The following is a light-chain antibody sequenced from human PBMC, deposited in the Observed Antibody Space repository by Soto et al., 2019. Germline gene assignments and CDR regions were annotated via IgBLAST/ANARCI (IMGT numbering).Light chain of an antibody. J-gene: IGKJ1*01. CDR1: QSFSSSY. CDR3: QHYGSSPRT. CDR2: GAS. Sequence: EIVWTQSPSPGTLSLSPGERATLSCMASQSFSSSYLACYQQKPGQAPRLLIYGASSWATGIPDRFSGSGSGADFTLTITRLEPEDFAVYYCQHYGSSPRTFGQGTKVDIK. V-gene: IGKV3-20*01.